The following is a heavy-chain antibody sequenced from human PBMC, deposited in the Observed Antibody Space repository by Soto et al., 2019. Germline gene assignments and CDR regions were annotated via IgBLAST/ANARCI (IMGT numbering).Heavy chain of an antibody. J-gene: IGHJ6*02. Sequence: GGSLRLSCAASGFTFSNYGMHWVRQAPGKGLEWVAVISYDGSDKYYADSVKGRFSISRDNSKNTLYLQMNSSRAEATAVYYFAKVTGYCSSSSCRRDYYYYYGMEGWGQGTTVTVSS. CDR1: GFTFSNYG. D-gene: IGHD2-2*01. CDR3: AKVTGYCSSSSCRRDYYYYYGMEG. V-gene: IGHV3-30*18. CDR2: ISYDGSDK.